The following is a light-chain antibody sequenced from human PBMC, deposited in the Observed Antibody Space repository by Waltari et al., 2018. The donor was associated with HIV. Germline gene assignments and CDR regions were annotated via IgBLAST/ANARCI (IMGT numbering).Light chain of an antibody. CDR2: KDT. CDR3: QSADSNASLWV. V-gene: IGLV3-25*03. J-gene: IGLJ3*02. Sequence: SYELTQPPSVSVSPGQTARITCSGDALPKQYAYWYQQRPGQAPVLVIYKDTERPSGFRGGFAGSSSGTTATLTIIGVQAQDEADYHCQSADSNASLWVFGGGTKLTVL. CDR1: ALPKQY.